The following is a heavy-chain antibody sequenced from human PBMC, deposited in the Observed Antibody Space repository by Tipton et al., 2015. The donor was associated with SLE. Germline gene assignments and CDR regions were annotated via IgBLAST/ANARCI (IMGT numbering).Heavy chain of an antibody. V-gene: IGHV3-23*01. CDR1: GFTFSSYA. Sequence: GSLRLSCAASGFTFSSYAMSWVRQAPGKGLEWVSAISGSGGSIYYADSVKGRFTISRDNAKNSLYLQMNSLRAEDTAVYYCAREVAAVGGYWGQGTLVTVSS. D-gene: IGHD6-13*01. CDR3: AREVAAVGGY. J-gene: IGHJ4*02. CDR2: ISGSGGSI.